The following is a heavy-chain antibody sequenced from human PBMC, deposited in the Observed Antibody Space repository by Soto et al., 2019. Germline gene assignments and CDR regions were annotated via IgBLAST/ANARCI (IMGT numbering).Heavy chain of an antibody. D-gene: IGHD3-22*01. CDR2: INPNSGGT. CDR1: GYTFTGYY. V-gene: IGHV1-2*02. CDR3: ARVYYYYDSSGYPYYFDY. Sequence: AASVQVSFKASGYTFTGYYMHWVRQAPGQGLEWMGWINPNSGGTNYAQKFQGRVTMTRDTSISTAYMELSRLRSDDTAVYYCARVYYYYDSSGYPYYFDYWGQGTLVTVSS. J-gene: IGHJ4*02.